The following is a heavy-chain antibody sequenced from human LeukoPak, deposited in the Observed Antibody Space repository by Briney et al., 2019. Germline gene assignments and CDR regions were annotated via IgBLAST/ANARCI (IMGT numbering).Heavy chain of an antibody. J-gene: IGHJ4*02. CDR1: GGSISSGGYY. Sequence: SETLSLTCTVSGGSISSGGYYWSWIRQHPGKGLEWIGYIYYSGSTYYNPSLKSRVTISVDTSKNQFSLKLSSVTAADTAVYYCARVTMVRGVRAKSNYFDYWGQGTLVTVSS. D-gene: IGHD3-10*01. CDR2: IYYSGST. V-gene: IGHV4-31*03. CDR3: ARVTMVRGVRAKSNYFDY.